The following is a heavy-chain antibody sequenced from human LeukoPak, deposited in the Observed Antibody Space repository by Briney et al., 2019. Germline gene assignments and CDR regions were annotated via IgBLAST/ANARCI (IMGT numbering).Heavy chain of an antibody. Sequence: ASVKVSCKASGYTFTSYDINWVRQATGQGLEWMGWMNPNSGNTGYAQKFQGRVTMTRNTSISTAYMELSSLRSEDTAVYYCARGRSPRYFDWLLSEYYFDYWGQGTLVTVSS. V-gene: IGHV1-8*01. CDR1: GYTFTSYD. J-gene: IGHJ4*02. CDR2: MNPNSGNT. D-gene: IGHD3-9*01. CDR3: ARGRSPRYFDWLLSEYYFDY.